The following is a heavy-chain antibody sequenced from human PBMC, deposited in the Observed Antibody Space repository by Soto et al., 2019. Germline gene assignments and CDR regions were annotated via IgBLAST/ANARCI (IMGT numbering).Heavy chain of an antibody. J-gene: IGHJ4*02. D-gene: IGHD3-10*01. CDR3: GRDRGGSGYFDY. CDR2: IWYDGSNK. V-gene: IGHV3-33*01. Sequence: PGGSLRLSCAASGFTFSNHGMHWVRQAPGKGPQWVAVIWYDGSNKYYADSVKGRFTISRDNSKNTLYLQMNSLRAEDTAVYYCGRDRGGSGYFDYWGQGALVTVSS. CDR1: GFTFSNHG.